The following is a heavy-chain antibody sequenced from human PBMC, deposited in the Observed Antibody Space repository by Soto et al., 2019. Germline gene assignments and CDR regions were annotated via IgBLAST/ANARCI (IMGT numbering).Heavy chain of an antibody. D-gene: IGHD1-26*01. CDR3: TTAAGGMWGADY. Sequence: PGGSLRLSCAASGFTFRNVLMSWVRQSPGKGLEWVGRVKSRSDGGTTDYAAPVKGRFTVSRDDSQSTLSLQMDSLKIEDSAVYFCTTAAGGMWGADYWGQGTPVTVSS. V-gene: IGHV3-15*01. J-gene: IGHJ4*02. CDR1: GFTFRNVL. CDR2: VKSRSDGGTT.